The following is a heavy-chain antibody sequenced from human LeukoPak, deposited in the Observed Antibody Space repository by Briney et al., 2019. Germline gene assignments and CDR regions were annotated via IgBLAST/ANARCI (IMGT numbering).Heavy chain of an antibody. D-gene: IGHD2-15*01. V-gene: IGHV4-59*01. CDR2: IYYSGST. CDR1: GGSISSYY. CDR3: ATQPGKAAFFDY. Sequence: SETLSLTCTASGGSISSYYWSWIRQPPGKGLEWIGHIYYSGSTNYNPSLKSRVTISVDTSKNQFSLKLSSVTAADTAVYYCATQPGKAAFFDYWGQGTLVTVSS. J-gene: IGHJ4*02.